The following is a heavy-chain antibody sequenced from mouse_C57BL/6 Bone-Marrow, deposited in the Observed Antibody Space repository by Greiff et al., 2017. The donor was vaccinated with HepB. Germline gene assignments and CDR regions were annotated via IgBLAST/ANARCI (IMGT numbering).Heavy chain of an antibody. CDR3: ARCQTGGFDY. CDR2: IYPGDGDT. D-gene: IGHD4-1*01. CDR1: GYAFSSSW. J-gene: IGHJ2*01. V-gene: IGHV1-82*01. Sequence: VKLMESGPELVKPGASVKISCKASGYAFSSSWMNWVKQRPGKGLEWIGRIYPGDGDTNYNGKFKGKATLTADKSSSTAYMQLSSLTSEDSAVYFCARCQTGGFDYWGQGTTLTVSS.